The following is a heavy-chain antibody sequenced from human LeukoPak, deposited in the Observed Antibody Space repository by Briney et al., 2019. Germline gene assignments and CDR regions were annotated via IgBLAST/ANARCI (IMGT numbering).Heavy chain of an antibody. CDR1: RFTFSSYA. J-gene: IGHJ4*02. D-gene: IGHD3-22*01. CDR2: ISYDGNNK. V-gene: IGHV3-30*04. Sequence: GGSLRLSCTASRFTFSSYAMHWVRQAPGKGLEWVAVISYDGNNKYNADSVKGRFTISRDNSKNTLYLQMNSLRVEDTAVYYCATLPYYYDSSGSYYFDYWGQGTLVTVSS. CDR3: ATLPYYYDSSGSYYFDY.